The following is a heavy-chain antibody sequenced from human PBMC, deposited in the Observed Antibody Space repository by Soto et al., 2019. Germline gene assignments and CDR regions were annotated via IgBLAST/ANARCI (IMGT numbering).Heavy chain of an antibody. D-gene: IGHD3-22*01. CDR2: INPTHGDT. CDR1: GYTFTEYY. V-gene: IGHV1-2*02. Sequence: QVQLVQSGAEVKKPGASVKVSCKASGYTFTEYYMHWMRQAPGQGLEWMGGINPTHGDTNYAHNFQDRVTMTRDASISTAYMELSSLTSDDTAVYSCTRVPSSGAFDYWGQGSLVAVSS. CDR3: TRVPSSGAFDY. J-gene: IGHJ4*02.